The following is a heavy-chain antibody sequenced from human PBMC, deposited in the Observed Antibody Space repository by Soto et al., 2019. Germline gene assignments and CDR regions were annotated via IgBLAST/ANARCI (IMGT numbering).Heavy chain of an antibody. V-gene: IGHV5-10-1*01. D-gene: IGHD2-15*01. J-gene: IGHJ6*02. CDR1: GYSFTSYW. CDR3: SRLGTLVVVVAGYYYYYGMDV. Sequence: GESLKISCKGSGYSFTSYWISWVRQMPGKGLEWMGRIDPSDSYTNYSPSFQGHVTISADKSISTAYLQWSSLKASDTAMYYCSRLGTLVVVVAGYYYYYGMDVWGQGTTVTVSS. CDR2: IDPSDSYT.